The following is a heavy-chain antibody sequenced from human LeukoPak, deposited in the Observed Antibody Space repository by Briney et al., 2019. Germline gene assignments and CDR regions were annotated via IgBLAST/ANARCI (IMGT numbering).Heavy chain of an antibody. D-gene: IGHD1-26*01. CDR2: INPNSGGT. CDR1: GYTFTGYY. J-gene: IGHJ4*02. CDR3: ARAGLVGAILLVY. V-gene: IGHV1-2*02. Sequence: ASVKVSCKASGYTFTGYYMHWVRQAPGQGLEWMGWINPNSGGTNYAQKFQGRVTMTRDTSISTAYMELSRLRSDDTAVYYCARAGLVGAILLVYWGQGTLVTVSS.